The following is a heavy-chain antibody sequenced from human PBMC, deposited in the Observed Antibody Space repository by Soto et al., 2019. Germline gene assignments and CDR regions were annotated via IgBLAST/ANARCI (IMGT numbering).Heavy chain of an antibody. CDR3: AKAVAGPPRGTFDI. V-gene: IGHV3-23*01. J-gene: IGHJ3*02. D-gene: IGHD6-19*01. CDR2: ISGSGGST. Sequence: HPGGSLRLSCAASGFTFSSYGMSWVRQAPGKGLEWVSGISGSGGSTFYADSVKGRFTISRDNSKNTLNLQMNSLRADDTAVYYCAKAVAGPPRGTFDIWGQGTMVTVSS. CDR1: GFTFSSYG.